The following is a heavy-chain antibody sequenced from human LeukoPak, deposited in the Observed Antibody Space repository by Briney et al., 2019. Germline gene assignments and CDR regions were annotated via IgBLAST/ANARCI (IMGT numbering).Heavy chain of an antibody. CDR2: LYPDGRT. CDR3: ARTLVATGTDAFDI. V-gene: IGHV3-66*01. CDR1: GFTVSSNY. D-gene: IGHD5-12*01. J-gene: IGHJ3*02. Sequence: PGGSLRLSCAASGFTVSSNYMSWVRQAPGKGLEWVSVLYPDGRTFYADSVKGRFTISRDNSKNTLYLQMNSLRAEDTALYYCARTLVATGTDAFDIWGQETLVTVSS.